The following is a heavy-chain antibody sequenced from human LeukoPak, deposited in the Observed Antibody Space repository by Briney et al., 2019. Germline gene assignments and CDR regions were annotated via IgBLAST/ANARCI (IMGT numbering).Heavy chain of an antibody. J-gene: IGHJ4*02. D-gene: IGHD3-9*01. CDR3: ARVSITIFFDY. CDR2: IYYSGST. CDR1: GGSVSSGSYY. Sequence: PSETLSLTCTVSGGSVSSGSYYWSWIRQPPGKGLEWIGYIYYSGSTNYNPSLKSRVTISVDTSKNQFSLKLSSVTAADTAVYYCARVSITIFFDYWGRGTLVTVSS. V-gene: IGHV4-61*01.